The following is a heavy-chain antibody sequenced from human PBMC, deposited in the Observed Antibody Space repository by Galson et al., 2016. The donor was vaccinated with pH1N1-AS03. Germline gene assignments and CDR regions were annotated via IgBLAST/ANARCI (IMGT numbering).Heavy chain of an antibody. CDR3: ARTSLTRDPYSSSWYFDY. J-gene: IGHJ4*02. D-gene: IGHD6-13*01. CDR1: GDSINSGNYY. Sequence: ETLSLTCTVSGDSINSGNYYWSWIRQPPGKGLEWIGYIYYSGGTNYNPSLKSRVTISIDTSKNQFSLKLSSVTAADAALYYCARTSLTRDPYSSSWYFDYWDQGTLVTVSS. CDR2: IYYSGGT. V-gene: IGHV4-61*01.